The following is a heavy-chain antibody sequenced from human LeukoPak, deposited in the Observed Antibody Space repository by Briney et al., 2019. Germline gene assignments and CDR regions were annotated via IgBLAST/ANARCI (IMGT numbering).Heavy chain of an antibody. CDR2: IKSKTDGGTT. J-gene: IGHJ4*02. V-gene: IGHV3-15*01. CDR3: TTPDGYGDHGDY. CDR1: GFTFSNAW. Sequence: GGSLRLSCGASGFTFSNAWMSWVRQAPGKGLEWVGRIKSKTDGGTTDYAAPVKGRFTISRDDSKNTLYLQMNSLKTEDTAVYYCTTPDGYGDHGDYWGQGTLVTVSS. D-gene: IGHD4-17*01.